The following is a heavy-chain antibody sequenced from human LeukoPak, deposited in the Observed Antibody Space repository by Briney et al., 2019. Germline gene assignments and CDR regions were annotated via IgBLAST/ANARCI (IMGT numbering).Heavy chain of an antibody. Sequence: GGSLRLSCAASGFTFSNYAMHRVRLVPGKGLEWISFITWDGGRTSYVDSVKGRFTISRDNDNNSLYLQMDSVRLEDSGMYYCAKDADTWATFHYYMDVWGKGTTVTVSS. J-gene: IGHJ6*03. CDR2: ITWDGGRT. CDR1: GFTFSNYA. CDR3: AKDADTWATFHYYMDV. V-gene: IGHV3-43D*03. D-gene: IGHD3-3*02.